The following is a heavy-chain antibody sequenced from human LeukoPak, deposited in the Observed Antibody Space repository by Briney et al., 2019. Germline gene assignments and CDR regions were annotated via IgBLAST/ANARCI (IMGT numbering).Heavy chain of an antibody. CDR3: ARDYGASRAFDI. CDR2: ISSSGSTI. CDR1: GFTFKSYS. Sequence: GGSLRLSCAASGFTFKSYSINWVRQAPGKGLEWVSYISSSGSTIYYADSVKGRFTISRDNAKNSLYLQMNSLRAEDTAVYYCARDYGASRAFDIWGQGTMVTVSS. V-gene: IGHV3-48*04. J-gene: IGHJ3*02. D-gene: IGHD4-17*01.